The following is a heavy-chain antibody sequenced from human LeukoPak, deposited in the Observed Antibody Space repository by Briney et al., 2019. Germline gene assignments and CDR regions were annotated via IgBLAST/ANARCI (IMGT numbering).Heavy chain of an antibody. CDR1: GGSISSFY. CDR2: IYTSGST. CDR3: ARESGVGWLRDYYYYMDV. V-gene: IGHV4-4*07. J-gene: IGHJ6*03. Sequence: SETLSLTCTVSGGSISSFYWSWIRQPAGKGLEWIGRIYTSGSTNYNPSLKSRVTMSVDTSKNQFSLNLSSVTAADTAVYYCARESGVGWLRDYYYYMDVWGKGTTVTVSS. D-gene: IGHD5-12*01.